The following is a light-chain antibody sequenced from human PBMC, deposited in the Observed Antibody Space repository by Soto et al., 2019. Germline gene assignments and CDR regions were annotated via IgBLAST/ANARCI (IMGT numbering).Light chain of an antibody. CDR1: SSDVGGYNY. CDR3: CSYAGSYTFV. CDR2: DVS. V-gene: IGLV2-11*01. Sequence: SVLTQPRSVSGSPGQSVTISCTGTSSDVGGYNYVSWYQQHPGKAPKLMIYDVSKRPSGVPDRFSGSKSGNTASLTISGLQAEDEADYYCCSYAGSYTFVFGRGTKLTVL. J-gene: IGLJ3*02.